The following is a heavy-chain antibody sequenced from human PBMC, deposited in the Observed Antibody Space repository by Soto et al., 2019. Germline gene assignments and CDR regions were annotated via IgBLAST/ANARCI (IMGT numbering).Heavy chain of an antibody. D-gene: IGHD6-13*01. CDR3: ARERAIAATGIFYY. CDR2: TSYDGKNK. J-gene: IGHJ4*02. V-gene: IGHV3-30*04. CDR1: GFTFSNFV. Sequence: PGGSLKLSCAASGFTFSNFVIHWVRQAQGKGLEWVAATSYDGKNKDHADSVKGRFTISRDNSKNTLYLQMNSLRHEDTAVYFCARERAIAATGIFYYWGQGTLVTVSS.